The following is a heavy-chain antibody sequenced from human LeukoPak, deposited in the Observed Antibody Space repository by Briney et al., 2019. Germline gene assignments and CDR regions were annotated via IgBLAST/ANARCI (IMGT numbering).Heavy chain of an antibody. J-gene: IGHJ4*02. D-gene: IGHD2-21*02. CDR3: ARDDCGGTCYPGGY. Sequence: ASVKVSCKASGYIFTKYVVHWVRQAPGQRPEWMGWIKAGNGDTKYSQNFQGRLTITRDTSASTVYMELSSLTSEDTALYYCARDDCGGTCYPGGYWGQGTLVTVSS. V-gene: IGHV1-3*01. CDR1: GYIFTKYV. CDR2: IKAGNGDT.